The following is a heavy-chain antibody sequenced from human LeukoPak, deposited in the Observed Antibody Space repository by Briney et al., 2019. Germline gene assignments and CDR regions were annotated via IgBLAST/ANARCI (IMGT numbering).Heavy chain of an antibody. J-gene: IGHJ5*01. CDR3: ARENWFDS. V-gene: IGHV3-48*03. CDR2: ISGSGSTI. CDR1: GFTFSSYE. Sequence: PGGSLRLSCAASGFTFSSYEMNWVRQAPGKGLQWVSYISGSGSTIWYADSVKGRFTISRDNAKNSLYLQMNSLRAEDTAVYYCARENWFDSWGQGTLATVSS.